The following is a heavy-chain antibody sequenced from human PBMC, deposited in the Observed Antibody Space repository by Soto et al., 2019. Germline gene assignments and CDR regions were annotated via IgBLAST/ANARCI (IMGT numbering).Heavy chain of an antibody. CDR3: AKDHGGDYGDPLYFFDY. CDR2: ISGSGATT. D-gene: IGHD4-17*01. CDR1: GFSFSSYA. V-gene: IGHV3-23*01. Sequence: DVQLLESGGGLVQPGGSLRLSCAASGFSFSSYAMSWVRQAPGTGLERVSVISGSGATTFYRESVKGRFTISRDNSKNTVYLQLNSLRAEDTALYYCAKDHGGDYGDPLYFFDYWGQGALVIVSS. J-gene: IGHJ4*02.